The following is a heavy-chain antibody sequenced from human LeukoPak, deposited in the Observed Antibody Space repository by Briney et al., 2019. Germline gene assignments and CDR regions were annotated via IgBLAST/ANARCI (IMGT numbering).Heavy chain of an antibody. V-gene: IGHV3-23*01. Sequence: GGSLRLSCAAFEFTFSTYAMGWVRQAPGKGLEWVSAITGSGGSTYYADSVRGRFTISRDNSKNTLFLQMNSLRAEDTAVYYCAKDGITMLVVASDWGQGTLVTVSS. CDR1: EFTFSTYA. CDR3: AKDGITMLVVASD. D-gene: IGHD3-10*02. J-gene: IGHJ4*02. CDR2: ITGSGGST.